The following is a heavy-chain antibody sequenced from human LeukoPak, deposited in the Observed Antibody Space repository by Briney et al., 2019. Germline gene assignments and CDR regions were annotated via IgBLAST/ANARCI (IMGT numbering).Heavy chain of an antibody. CDR3: ARGAQYYDILTGYYTVYYYYGMDV. Sequence: QASETLSLTCTVSGGSLSSYYWSWIRQPPGKGLEWIGEINHSGSTNYNPSLKSRVTISVDTSKNQFSLKLSSVTAADTAVYYCARGAQYYDILTGYYTVYYYYGMDVWGQGTTVTVSS. D-gene: IGHD3-9*01. V-gene: IGHV4-34*01. J-gene: IGHJ6*02. CDR2: INHSGST. CDR1: GGSLSSYY.